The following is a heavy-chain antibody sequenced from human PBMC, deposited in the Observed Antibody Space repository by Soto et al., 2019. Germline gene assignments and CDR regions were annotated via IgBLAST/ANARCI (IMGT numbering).Heavy chain of an antibody. CDR2: ISAYNGNT. CDR3: ARAWRDPGVAHW. D-gene: IGHD1-1*01. CDR1: GYTFTNYY. V-gene: IGHV1-18*04. Sequence: GASVKVSCKTSGYTFTNYYVHWVRQAPGQGLEWMGWISAYNGNTNYAQKLQGRVTMTTDTSTSTAYMELRSLRSDDTAVYYCARAWRDPGVAHWWGQGTLVA. J-gene: IGHJ4*02.